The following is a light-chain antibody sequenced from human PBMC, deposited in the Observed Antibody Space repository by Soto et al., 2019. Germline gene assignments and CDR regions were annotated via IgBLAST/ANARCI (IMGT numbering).Light chain of an antibody. CDR2: GAS. J-gene: IGKJ4*01. V-gene: IGKV3-20*01. Sequence: EIVLTQSPGTLSLSPGERATLSCRASKSVSMNSLTWYQQKPGQAPRLLIHGASSRATGIPDRFSGSGSGTDFTLTISRLEPEDIAVYYCQQFETSSVTFGGGTKVEIK. CDR1: KSVSMNS. CDR3: QQFETSSVT.